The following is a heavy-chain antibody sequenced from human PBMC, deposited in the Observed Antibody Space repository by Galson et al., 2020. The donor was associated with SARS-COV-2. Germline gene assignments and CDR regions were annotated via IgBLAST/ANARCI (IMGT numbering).Heavy chain of an antibody. D-gene: IGHD3-10*02. CDR3: GRGGDVFNRYSDS. V-gene: IGHV3-21*01. CDR2: ISSRGDYI. CDR1: GFTFNEYS. Sequence: GESLKISCTASGFTFNEYSMNWVRQAPGKGLEWVSSISSRGDYIYYADSVKGRFTISRDNAENSLSLHMNSLRGEDTAVYYCGRGGDVFNRYSDSWGQGTLVTVSS. J-gene: IGHJ4*02.